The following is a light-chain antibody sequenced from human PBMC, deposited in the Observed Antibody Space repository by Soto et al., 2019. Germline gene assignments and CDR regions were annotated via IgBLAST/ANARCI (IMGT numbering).Light chain of an antibody. Sequence: DIQLTQSPSTLPASVGDRVTITCRASQSISTWLAGYQQKPGKAPNPLIYKASYLASGVPSRFSGGGSGTEFTLTISSLQPDDFATYYCQQYSSYWTFGQGTKVDIK. CDR3: QQYSSYWT. J-gene: IGKJ1*01. CDR1: QSISTW. V-gene: IGKV1-5*03. CDR2: KAS.